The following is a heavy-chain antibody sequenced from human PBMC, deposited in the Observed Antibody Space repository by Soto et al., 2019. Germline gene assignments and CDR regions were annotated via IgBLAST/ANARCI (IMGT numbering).Heavy chain of an antibody. V-gene: IGHV1-18*01. Sequence: QVQLVQSGAEVKKPGASVKVSCKASGYTFTSYGISWVRQAPGQGLEWMGWISAYNGNTNYAQKLQGRVTMTTDTSTSTAYMELRSLRSDDTAVYYCARPTGDGYSSGWLLGYSDYWGQGTLVTVSS. CDR1: GYTFTSYG. CDR2: ISAYNGNT. J-gene: IGHJ4*02. D-gene: IGHD6-19*01. CDR3: ARPTGDGYSSGWLLGYSDY.